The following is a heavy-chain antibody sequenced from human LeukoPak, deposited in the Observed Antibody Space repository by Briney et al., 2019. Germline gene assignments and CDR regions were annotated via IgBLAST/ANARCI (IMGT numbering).Heavy chain of an antibody. CDR2: INPISGGT. D-gene: IGHD2-2*01. Sequence: GASVKVSCKASGYTFTGHYMHWVRQAPGQGLEWMGRINPISGGTNYAQKFQGRVTMTRDTSISTAYQEMSGLTPDDTAVYYCASWPGSNCSSSSCPKSIDYWGQGTLVTVSS. CDR1: GYTFTGHY. CDR3: ASWPGSNCSSSSCPKSIDY. V-gene: IGHV1-2*06. J-gene: IGHJ4*02.